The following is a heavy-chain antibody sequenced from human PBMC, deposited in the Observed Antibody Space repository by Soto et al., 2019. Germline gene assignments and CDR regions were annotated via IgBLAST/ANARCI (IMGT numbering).Heavy chain of an antibody. CDR1: GYTFTSYD. J-gene: IGHJ4*01. V-gene: IGHV1-8*01. CDR3: ARGLENSLGLLRVLEWLLIYDY. Sequence: ASVKVSCKASGYTFTSYDINWVRRATGQGLEWMGWMNPNSGNTGYAQKFQGRVTMTRNTSISTAYMELSSLRSEDTAVYYCARGLENSLGLLRVLEWLLIYDYWGQGTLVTVSS. D-gene: IGHD3-3*01. CDR2: MNPNSGNT.